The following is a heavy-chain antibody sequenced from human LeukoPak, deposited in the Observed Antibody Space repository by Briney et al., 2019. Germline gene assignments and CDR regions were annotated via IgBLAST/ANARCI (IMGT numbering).Heavy chain of an antibody. CDR1: GGSFSGYY. J-gene: IGHJ4*02. CDR2: INYSGTT. CDR3: ARLRDGRWLLEY. D-gene: IGHD5-24*01. V-gene: IGHV4-34*01. Sequence: SETLSLTCAVYGGSFSGYYWSWIRQPPGKGLEWIASINYSGTTYYNPSLKSRVTISEDRSKNQFSLKLSSVTAADTAVYYCARLRDGRWLLEYWGQGTLVTASS.